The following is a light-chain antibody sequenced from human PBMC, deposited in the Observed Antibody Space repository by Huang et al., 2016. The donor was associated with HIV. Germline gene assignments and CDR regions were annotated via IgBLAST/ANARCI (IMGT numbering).Light chain of an antibody. V-gene: IGKV3-11*01. CDR1: QSVSSY. CDR3: QQRSNWRGT. CDR2: DAS. Sequence: EIVLTQSPATLSLSPGERATLSCRASQSVSSYVAWYQQKPGQAPRLLIDDASNRDTGIPARFSGSGSGTDFTLTISSLEPEDFAVDYCQQRSNWRGTFGPGTKVDIK. J-gene: IGKJ3*01.